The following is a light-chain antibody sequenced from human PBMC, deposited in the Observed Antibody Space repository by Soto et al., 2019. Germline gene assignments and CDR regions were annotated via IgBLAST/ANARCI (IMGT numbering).Light chain of an antibody. J-gene: IGKJ1*01. CDR3: QQYTNWPPWT. Sequence: EIVVTQSPGTLSSSPGERVTLFCRASESVSSTYLAWYQQKPGQAPRLLIYGASSRATGIPARFSGSGSGTDFTHTISSLQSEDFAVYYCQQYTNWPPWTFGQGTKVEIK. CDR1: ESVSSTY. CDR2: GAS. V-gene: IGKV3-15*01.